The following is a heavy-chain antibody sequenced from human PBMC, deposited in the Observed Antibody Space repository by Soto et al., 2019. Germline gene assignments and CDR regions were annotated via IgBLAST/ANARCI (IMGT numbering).Heavy chain of an antibody. D-gene: IGHD6-19*01. CDR3: AKDIREYSSGWTYFDY. J-gene: IGHJ4*01. CDR1: GFSFNTHA. CDR2: ISDDGGSI. V-gene: IGHV3-9*01. Sequence: GGSLRLSCAASGFSFNTHAMNWVRQAPGKGLEWVSGISDDGGSIDYADSVKGRFIISRDNAKNSLYLQMNSLRPEDTALYYCAKDIREYSSGWTYFDYWGHGTLVTVSS.